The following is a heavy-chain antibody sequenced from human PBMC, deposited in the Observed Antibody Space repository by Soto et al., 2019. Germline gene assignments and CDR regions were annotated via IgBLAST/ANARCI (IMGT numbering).Heavy chain of an antibody. CDR2: IYYSGST. J-gene: IGHJ4*02. CDR1: GGSISSGGYY. Sequence: TLSLTCTVSGGSISSGGYYWSWIRQHPGKGLEWIGYIYYSGSTYYNPSLKSRVTISVDTSKNQFSLKLSSVTAADTAVYYCARSPIDDYDLGLVYFDYWGQGTLVTVSS. D-gene: IGHD4-17*01. CDR3: ARSPIDDYDLGLVYFDY. V-gene: IGHV4-31*03.